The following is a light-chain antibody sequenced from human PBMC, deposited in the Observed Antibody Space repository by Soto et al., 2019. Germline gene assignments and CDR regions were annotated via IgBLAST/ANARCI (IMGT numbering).Light chain of an antibody. CDR3: QQYYSSPPT. CDR1: QSVLHSSNNKNY. J-gene: IGKJ2*01. V-gene: IGKV4-1*01. Sequence: DIVMTQSPDSLAVSLGERATINCKSSQSVLHSSNNKNYLAWYQQKPGQPPKLLIYWASTRESGVPDRFSGSGSGTGFTLTISSLQAVDVAVYFCQQYYSSPPTFGQGTKLEIK. CDR2: WAS.